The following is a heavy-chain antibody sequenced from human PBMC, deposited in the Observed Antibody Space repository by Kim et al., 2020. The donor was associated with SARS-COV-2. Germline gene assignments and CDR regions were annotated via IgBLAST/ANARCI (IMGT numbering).Heavy chain of an antibody. V-gene: IGHV3-30*18. J-gene: IGHJ6*02. CDR2: ISYDGSNK. D-gene: IGHD1-26*01. CDR1: GFTFSSYG. CDR3: AKDHRGGSYNKEEGDYYYYGMDV. Sequence: GGSLRLSCAASGFTFSSYGMHWVRQAPGKGLEWVAVISYDGSNKYYADSVKGRFTISRDNSKNTLYLQMNSLRAEDTAVYYCAKDHRGGSYNKEEGDYYYYGMDVWGQGTTVTVSS.